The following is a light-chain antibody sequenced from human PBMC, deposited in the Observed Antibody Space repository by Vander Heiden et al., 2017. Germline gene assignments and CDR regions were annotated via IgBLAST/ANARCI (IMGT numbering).Light chain of an antibody. J-gene: IGKJ5*01. CDR1: QSISSY. CDR3: QQSYSNPLGT. V-gene: IGKV1-39*01. Sequence: DIQMTQSPSSLSASVGDRVTITCRASQSISSYLNWYQQKPGKAPKLLIYAASSLQSGVPPRFSGSGYGKDFTLTISSRQPEDFASYYCQQSYSNPLGTFGPGTRMEIK. CDR2: AAS.